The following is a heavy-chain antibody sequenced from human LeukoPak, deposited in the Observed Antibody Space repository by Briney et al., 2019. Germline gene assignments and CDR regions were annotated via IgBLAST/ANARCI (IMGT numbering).Heavy chain of an antibody. Sequence: SDTLSLTRTVSGDYLSGYYWSWIRQPPGKGLELIGYISYRGSTNLNPSLKSRVSISVDTSKNQFSLKLSSVTAADTAVYYCAREGTAGTNLNWFDPWGQGTLVTVSS. CDR1: GDYLSGYY. J-gene: IGHJ5*02. CDR3: AREGTAGTNLNWFDP. D-gene: IGHD1-1*01. V-gene: IGHV4-59*01. CDR2: ISYRGST.